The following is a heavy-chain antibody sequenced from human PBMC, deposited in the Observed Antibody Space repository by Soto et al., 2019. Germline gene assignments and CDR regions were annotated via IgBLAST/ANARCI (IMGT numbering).Heavy chain of an antibody. CDR3: ARAMVQATYNWFDP. J-gene: IGHJ5*02. CDR2: IIPIFGTA. D-gene: IGHD2-8*01. Sequence: GASVKVSCKASGGTFSSYAISWVRQAPGQGLEWMGGIIPIFGTANYAQKFQGRVTITADESTSTAYMELSSLRSEDTAVYYCARAMVQATYNWFDPWGQGTLVTVSS. V-gene: IGHV1-69*13. CDR1: GGTFSSYA.